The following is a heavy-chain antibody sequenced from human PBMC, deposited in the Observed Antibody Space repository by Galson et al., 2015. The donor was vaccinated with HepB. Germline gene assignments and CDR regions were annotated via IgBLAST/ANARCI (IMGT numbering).Heavy chain of an antibody. CDR3: AKIPLRFLEWYPVLVYY. J-gene: IGHJ4*02. CDR1: GFTFSSDA. CDR2: ISGSGGTK. Sequence: SLRLSCAASGFTFSSDAMSWVRQAPGKGLEWVSGISGSGGTKYYADSVKGRFTISRDNSKNTLYLQMNSLRVEDTAVYYCAKIPLRFLEWYPVLVYYWGQGTLVTVSS. D-gene: IGHD3-3*01. V-gene: IGHV3-23*01.